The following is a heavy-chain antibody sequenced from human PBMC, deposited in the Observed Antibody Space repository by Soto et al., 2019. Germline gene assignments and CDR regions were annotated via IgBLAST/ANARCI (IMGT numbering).Heavy chain of an antibody. CDR2: ISYDGSNK. D-gene: IGHD3-10*01. Sequence: PGGSLRLSCAASGFTFSSYGMHWVRQAPGKGLEWVAVISYDGSNKYYADSVKGRFTISRDNSKNTLYLQMNSLRAEDTAVYYCAKDQGGLFYFDYWGQGTLVTVSS. V-gene: IGHV3-30*18. CDR3: AKDQGGLFYFDY. CDR1: GFTFSSYG. J-gene: IGHJ4*02.